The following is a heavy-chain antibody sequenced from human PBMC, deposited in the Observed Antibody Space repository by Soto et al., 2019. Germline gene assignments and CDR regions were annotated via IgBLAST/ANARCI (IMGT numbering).Heavy chain of an antibody. V-gene: IGHV3-30-3*01. J-gene: IGHJ4*02. D-gene: IGHD1-26*01. Sequence: QVQLVDSGGGVVQPGRSLRLSCAASGFTFSSYAMHWVRQAPVKGLEWVAVISYDETNKYSADSVKGRFTISRDNDKNTVYLQMNRLRPEDTAVYYCAREGSFYSFDYWGQGTLVAVSP. CDR2: ISYDETNK. CDR1: GFTFSSYA. CDR3: AREGSFYSFDY.